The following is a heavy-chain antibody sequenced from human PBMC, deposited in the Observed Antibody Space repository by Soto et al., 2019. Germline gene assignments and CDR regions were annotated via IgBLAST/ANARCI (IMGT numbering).Heavy chain of an antibody. J-gene: IGHJ6*02. CDR2: IIPIFGTA. D-gene: IGHD2-2*01. CDR1: GGTFSSYA. CDR3: ARIPLFGQLLVCAPAPKYGMDV. Sequence: AASVKVSCKASGGTFSSYAISWVRQAPGQGLEWMGGIIPIFGTANYAQKFQGRVTITADKSTSTAYMELSSLRSEDTAVYCCARIPLFGQLLVCAPAPKYGMDVWGQGTTVTVSS. V-gene: IGHV1-69*06.